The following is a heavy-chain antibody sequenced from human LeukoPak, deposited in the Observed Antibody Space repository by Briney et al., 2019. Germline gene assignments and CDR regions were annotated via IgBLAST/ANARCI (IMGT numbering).Heavy chain of an antibody. D-gene: IGHD4-11*01. J-gene: IGHJ3*02. CDR2: IHYSETT. CDR3: ARHKALHKGDAFDI. CDR1: GGSISGYY. Sequence: SETLSLTCTVSGGSISGYYWIWIRQPPGKGLEWIAYIHYSETTNFNPPLKNRVSISVDTSKNQFSLLLSSVTAADTAVYYCARHKALHKGDAFDIWGQGAMVTVSS. V-gene: IGHV4-59*08.